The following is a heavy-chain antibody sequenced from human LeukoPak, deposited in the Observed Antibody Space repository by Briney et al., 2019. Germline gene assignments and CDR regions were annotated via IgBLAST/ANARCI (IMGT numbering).Heavy chain of an antibody. Sequence: GGSLRLSCAPSGFTFTDYSMNWVRQAPGKGLEWVASISTVSTYTFYADSVKGRFSVSRDNVRNLLYLQMSSLGAEDTAVYYCARDGSGFYLYNYMDVWGKGTTVTVSS. J-gene: IGHJ6*03. D-gene: IGHD6-25*01. CDR3: ARDGSGFYLYNYMDV. CDR1: GFTFTDYS. V-gene: IGHV3-21*06. CDR2: ISTVSTYT.